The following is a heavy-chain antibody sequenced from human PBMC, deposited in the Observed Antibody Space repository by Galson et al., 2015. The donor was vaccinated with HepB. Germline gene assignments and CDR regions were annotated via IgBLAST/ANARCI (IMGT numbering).Heavy chain of an antibody. D-gene: IGHD3-9*01. CDR1: GYTFTSYA. CDR2: INTNTGNP. Sequence: SVKVSCKASGYTFTSYAMNWVRQAPGQGLEWMGWINTNTGNPTYAQGFTGRFVFSLDTSVSTAYLQISSLKAEDTAVYYCARESDILTGYYLPYYYYYYMDVWGKGTTITVSS. J-gene: IGHJ6*03. CDR3: ARESDILTGYYLPYYYYYYMDV. V-gene: IGHV7-4-1*02.